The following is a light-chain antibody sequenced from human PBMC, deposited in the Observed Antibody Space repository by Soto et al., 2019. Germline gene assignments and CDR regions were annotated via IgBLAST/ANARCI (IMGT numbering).Light chain of an antibody. CDR1: QNINNW. Sequence: DIQMTQSPSILSASVGDRVTITCRASQNINNWLAWYQQKPGKAPRLLIYEAFSLESGVPSRFGGRGSETEFTLTISSLQPDDFATYYCQQYNSYSWTFGQRSKV. CDR3: QQYNSYSWT. CDR2: EAF. J-gene: IGKJ1*01. V-gene: IGKV1-5*03.